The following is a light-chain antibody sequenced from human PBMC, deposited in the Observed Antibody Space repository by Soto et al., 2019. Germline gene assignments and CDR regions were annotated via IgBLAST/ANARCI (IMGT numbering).Light chain of an antibody. CDR1: KLGYKY. CDR2: QDN. J-gene: IGLJ2*01. Sequence: SYELTQQPSVSVSPGQTASITCSGDKLGYKYACWYQQKPGQSPLLVIYQDNKRPSGIPERFSGSNSGNTATLTISGTQAMDEADYYCQAWESSTVVFGGGTKLTVL. V-gene: IGLV3-1*01. CDR3: QAWESSTVV.